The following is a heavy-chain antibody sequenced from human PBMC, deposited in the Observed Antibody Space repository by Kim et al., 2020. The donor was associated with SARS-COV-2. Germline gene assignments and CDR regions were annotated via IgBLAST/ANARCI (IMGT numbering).Heavy chain of an antibody. CDR3: ARGVGIVVVEIYNWLDP. Sequence: SETLSLTCAVYGGSFSGYYWSWIRQPPGKGLEWIGEINHSGSTNYNPSLKSRVTISVDTSKNQFSLKLSSVTAADTAVYYCARGVGIVVVEIYNWLDPWGQGTLVTVSS. CDR1: GGSFSGYY. J-gene: IGHJ5*02. V-gene: IGHV4-34*01. CDR2: INHSGST. D-gene: IGHD2-2*01.